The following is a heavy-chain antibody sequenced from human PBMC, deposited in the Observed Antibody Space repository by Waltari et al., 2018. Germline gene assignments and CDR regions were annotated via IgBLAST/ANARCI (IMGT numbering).Heavy chain of an antibody. D-gene: IGHD3-10*01. Sequence: EVQLVESGGGLVQPGGSLRLSCAASGLTFSSSWMHWVSQAPGTGLVGVSRVNGAGSGTDYADSVKGRFTISRDNAKNTLYLQMNSQRAEDTALYDCRKREGSVTMVRGIGQWGQGTLVTVSS. CDR3: RKREGSVTMVRGIGQ. V-gene: IGHV3-74*01. CDR1: GLTFSSSW. CDR2: VNGAGSGT. J-gene: IGHJ4*02.